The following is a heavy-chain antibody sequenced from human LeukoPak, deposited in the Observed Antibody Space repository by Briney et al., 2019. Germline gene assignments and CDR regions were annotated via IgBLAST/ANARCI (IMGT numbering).Heavy chain of an antibody. CDR2: ISYDTNDR. CDR1: GFTFSSYH. J-gene: IGHJ6*02. V-gene: IGHV3-30-3*01. Sequence: PGRSLRLSCAASGFTFSSYHMHWFRQAPGKGLEWEAVISYDTNDRYYADSVKGRFTISRDNSRNTLSLQMNSLRTEDTAVYYCARGRDVWGQGTTVTVSS. CDR3: ARGRDV.